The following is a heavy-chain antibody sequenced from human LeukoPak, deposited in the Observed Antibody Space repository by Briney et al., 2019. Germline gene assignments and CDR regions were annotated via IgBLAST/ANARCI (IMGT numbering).Heavy chain of an antibody. CDR1: GFTFSNYW. CDR3: ARDRYSSGWADAFDI. V-gene: IGHV3-33*08. CDR2: IWYDGSNK. D-gene: IGHD6-19*01. J-gene: IGHJ3*02. Sequence: GGSLRLSCAASGFTFSNYWMHWVRQAPGKGLEWVAVIWYDGSNKYYADSVKGRFTISRDNSKNTLYLQMNSLRADDTAVYYCARDRYSSGWADAFDIWGQGTMVTVSS.